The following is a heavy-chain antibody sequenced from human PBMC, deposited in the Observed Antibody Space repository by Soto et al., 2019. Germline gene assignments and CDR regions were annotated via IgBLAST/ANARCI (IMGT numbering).Heavy chain of an antibody. CDR2: INAGNGNT. J-gene: IGHJ5*02. D-gene: IGHD5-18*01. V-gene: IGHV1-3*01. CDR1: GYTFTSYA. Sequence: ASVKVSCKAPGYTFTSYAMNWVRRAPGQRLEWMGWINAGNGNTKYSQKFQGRVTITRDTSASTAYMELSSLRSEDTAVYYCARDPGHSYGNTWGQATLVTVSS. CDR3: ARDPGHSYGNT.